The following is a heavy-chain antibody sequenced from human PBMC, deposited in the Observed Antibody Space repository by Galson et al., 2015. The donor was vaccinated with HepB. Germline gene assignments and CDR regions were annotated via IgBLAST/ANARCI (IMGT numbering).Heavy chain of an antibody. D-gene: IGHD5-12*01. CDR1: GFTFNSYA. CDR2: ITYDGTNK. CDR3: VKGGGYSAIRGRGGFDS. J-gene: IGHJ4*02. Sequence: SLRLSCAASGFTFNSYAMHWVRQAPGKGLQWVAVITYDGTNKFYARSVKGRFTISRDNSGNTLFLHMNSLRPEDTALYYRVKGGGYSAIRGRGGFDSWGQGALVTVSS. V-gene: IGHV3-30*04.